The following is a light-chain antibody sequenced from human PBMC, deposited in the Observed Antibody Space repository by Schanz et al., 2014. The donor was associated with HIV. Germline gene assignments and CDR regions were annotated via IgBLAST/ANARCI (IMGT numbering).Light chain of an antibody. Sequence: QSALTQPASVSGTPGQSITISCTGSSSDVGGYNYVSWYQQHPGKPPKLMVYDVTDRPSGVPDRFSGSKSGTSASLAISGLQSEDEADYYCAAWDDSLNGVVFGGGTKLTVL. CDR1: SSDVGGYNY. J-gene: IGLJ2*01. V-gene: IGLV2-14*03. CDR2: DVT. CDR3: AAWDDSLNGVV.